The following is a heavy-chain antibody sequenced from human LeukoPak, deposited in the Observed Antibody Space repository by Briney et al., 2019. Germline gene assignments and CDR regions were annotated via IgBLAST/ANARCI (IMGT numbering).Heavy chain of an antibody. D-gene: IGHD3-16*01. V-gene: IGHV1-2*02. Sequence: ASVKVSCKASGYTFTGYYMYWVRQAPGQGLEWMGWINPNSGGTNYAQEFQGRATMTRDTSISTAYMELSRLRSDDTAVYYCARSGFAGARCWFDPWGQGTLVTVSS. CDR1: GYTFTGYY. CDR3: ARSGFAGARCWFDP. J-gene: IGHJ5*02. CDR2: INPNSGGT.